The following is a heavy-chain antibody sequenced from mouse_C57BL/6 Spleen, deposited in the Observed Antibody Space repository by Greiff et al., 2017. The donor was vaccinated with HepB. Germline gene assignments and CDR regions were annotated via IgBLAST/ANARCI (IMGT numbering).Heavy chain of an antibody. J-gene: IGHJ3*01. CDR3: AREGYGSSPFAY. D-gene: IGHD1-1*01. CDR1: GYTFTSYW. Sequence: QVQLQQSGAELARPGASVKLSCKASGYTFTSYWITWVKQRPGQGLEWIGDIYPGSGSTNYNEKFKSKATLTVDTSSSTAYMQLSSLTSEDSAVYYCAREGYGSSPFAYWGQGTLVTVSA. CDR2: IYPGSGST. V-gene: IGHV1-55*01.